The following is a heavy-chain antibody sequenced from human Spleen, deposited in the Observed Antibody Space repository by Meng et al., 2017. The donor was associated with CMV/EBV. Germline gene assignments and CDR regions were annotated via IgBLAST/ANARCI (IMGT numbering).Heavy chain of an antibody. J-gene: IGHJ4*02. CDR2: ISPDNGGT. D-gene: IGHD2-15*01. V-gene: IGHV1-2*02. CDR1: GYTFIVHY. Sequence: CRASGYTFIVHYMPWVRQAPGQGLEWMGWISPDNGGTNYAERFQGRVTMTTDTSINTVYMELSRLRSDDTAVYYCARTLGAATFDHWGQGALVTVSS. CDR3: ARTLGAATFDH.